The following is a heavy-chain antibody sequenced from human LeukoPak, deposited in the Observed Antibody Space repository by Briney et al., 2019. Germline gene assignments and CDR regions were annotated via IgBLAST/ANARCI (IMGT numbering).Heavy chain of an antibody. D-gene: IGHD4-11*01. V-gene: IGHV4-59*12. CDR2: IYYSGST. J-gene: IGHJ4*02. CDR1: GGSISSYY. Sequence: PSETLSLTCTVSGGSISSYYWSWIRQPPGKGLEWIGYIYYSGSTNYNPSLKSRVTISVDTSKNQFSLKLSSVTAADTAVYYCARDLFVDYTDYDYWGQGTLVTVSS. CDR3: ARDLFVDYTDYDY.